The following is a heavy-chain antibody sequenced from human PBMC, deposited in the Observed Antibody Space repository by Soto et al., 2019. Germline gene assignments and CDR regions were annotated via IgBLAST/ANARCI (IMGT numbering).Heavy chain of an antibody. D-gene: IGHD6-6*01. Sequence: GASVKVSCKASGGTFSSYAISWVRQAPGQGLEWMGWINAHSGGTEYAQKFQGRVTLTRDTSIATAYLTPTSLTSDDTALYYCAKDLTRQLAYWLDPWGQGTQVTVSS. CDR1: GGTFSSYA. J-gene: IGHJ5*02. CDR2: INAHSGGT. V-gene: IGHV1-2*02. CDR3: AKDLTRQLAYWLDP.